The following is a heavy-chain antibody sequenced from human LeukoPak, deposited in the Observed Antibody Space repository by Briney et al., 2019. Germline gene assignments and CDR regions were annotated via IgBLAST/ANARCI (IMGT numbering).Heavy chain of an antibody. D-gene: IGHD6-19*01. V-gene: IGHV5-51*01. J-gene: IGHJ4*02. CDR3: AGVSIAVAAPLDY. CDR2: IYPGDSDT. Sequence: GESLKISCKGSGYSFTSYWIGGVRQMPGKGLEWMGIIYPGDSDTRYSPSFQGQVTISADKSISTAYLQWSSLKASDTAMYYCAGVSIAVAAPLDYWGQGTLVTVSS. CDR1: GYSFTSYW.